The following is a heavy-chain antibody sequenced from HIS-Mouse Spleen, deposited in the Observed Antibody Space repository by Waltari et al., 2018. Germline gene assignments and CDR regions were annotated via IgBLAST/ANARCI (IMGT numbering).Heavy chain of an antibody. D-gene: IGHD6-13*01. Sequence: QLQLQESGPGLVKPSETLSLTCTVSGGSISSSSYYWGWIRRPPGKGLEWIGSIYYSGRTYYNPSLKIRGTISLDTPKNQCSRKLSSVPAADTAVDYCAREIPYSSSWYDWYFDLWGRGTLVTVSS. CDR3: AREIPYSSSWYDWYFDL. J-gene: IGHJ2*01. V-gene: IGHV4-39*07. CDR1: GGSISSSSYY. CDR2: IYYSGRT.